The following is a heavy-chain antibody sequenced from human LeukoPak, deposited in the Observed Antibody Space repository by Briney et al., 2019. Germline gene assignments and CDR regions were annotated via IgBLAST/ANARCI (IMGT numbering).Heavy chain of an antibody. CDR1: GFTLSSYA. J-gene: IGHJ4*02. CDR3: AKVKGGSSWQYYFDY. V-gene: IGHV3-23*01. Sequence: GGSLRLSCAASGFTLSSYAMGWVRQAPGRGLEWVSAISGSGGTTYYADSVKGRFTISRDNSKNTLYLQMNTLRAEDTALYYCAKVKGGSSWQYYFDYWGQGTLVTVSS. CDR2: ISGSGGTT. D-gene: IGHD6-13*01.